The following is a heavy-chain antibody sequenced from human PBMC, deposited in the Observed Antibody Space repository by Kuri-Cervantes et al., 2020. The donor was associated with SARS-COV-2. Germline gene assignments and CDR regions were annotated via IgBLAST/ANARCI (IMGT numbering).Heavy chain of an antibody. D-gene: IGHD1-14*01. CDR3: ARMLTGPVPPDYYYGMGV. CDR2: IDWDDDK. CDR1: GFSLSTSGMC. Sequence: SGPTLVKPTQTLTLTCTFSGFSLSTSGMCVSWIRQPPGKALEWLALIDWDDDKYYSTSLKTRLTISKDTSKNQVVLTMTNMDPVDTATYYGARMLTGPVPPDYYYGMGVWGQGTTVTVSS. J-gene: IGHJ6*02. V-gene: IGHV2-70*01.